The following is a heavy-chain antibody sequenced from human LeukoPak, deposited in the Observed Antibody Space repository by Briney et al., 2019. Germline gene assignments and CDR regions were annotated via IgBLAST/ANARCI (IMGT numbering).Heavy chain of an antibody. CDR2: FYYSWST. Sequence: SETLSLTCTLSGGSISRPSWSGLRQPPGKGLEWIVYFYYSWSTNYTPSLKRRVTISGDTPKNHFSLKLNSVTAADTAVYYCATSRAVLTPFDYWGQGTLVTVSS. J-gene: IGHJ4*02. D-gene: IGHD2/OR15-2a*01. V-gene: IGHV4-59*11. CDR1: GGSISRPS. CDR3: ATSRAVLTPFDY.